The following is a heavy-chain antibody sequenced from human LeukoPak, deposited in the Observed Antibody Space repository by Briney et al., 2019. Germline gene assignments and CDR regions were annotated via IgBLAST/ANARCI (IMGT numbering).Heavy chain of an antibody. V-gene: IGHV3-74*01. CDR2: IGSDGTST. CDR3: VRVTLIREGFDL. CDR1: GFNLNTYW. D-gene: IGHD3-10*01. J-gene: IGHJ4*02. Sequence: PGGSLRLSCAASGFNLNTYWMHWVRQTPGKGLVWVARIGSDGTSTDYADFVEGRFTISRDNAKNTLYLQMNSLRVDDTAVYYCVRVTLIREGFDLWGQGTLVTVSS.